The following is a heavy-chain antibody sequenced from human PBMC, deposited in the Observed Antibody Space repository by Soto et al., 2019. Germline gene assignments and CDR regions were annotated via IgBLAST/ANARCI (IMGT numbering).Heavy chain of an antibody. CDR2: IYYTGST. CDR3: ARDKGGWPDY. V-gene: IGHV4-59*01. CDR1: GGSLSTYY. D-gene: IGHD1-26*01. Sequence: QVQLQASGPGLVKPSETLSLTCTVSGGSLSTYYCSWIRQPPGKGLEWIGYIYYTGSTHYNPSLKSRVSISLDTSKNHFSLPRTSVTAADPAVYYCARDKGGWPDYWGQGTLVTVSS. J-gene: IGHJ4*02.